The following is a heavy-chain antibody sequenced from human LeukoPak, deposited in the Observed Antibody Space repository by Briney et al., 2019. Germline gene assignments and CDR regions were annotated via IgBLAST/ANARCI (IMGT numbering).Heavy chain of an antibody. Sequence: SETLSLTCTVSGGSISSYYWSWIRQPPGKGLEWIGYIYYSGSTNYNPSLKSRVTISVDTSKNQFSLKLSSVTAADTAVYYCARALWTYGSGSYYYYYYMGVWGKGTTVTVSS. CDR2: IYYSGST. V-gene: IGHV4-59*01. CDR1: GGSISSYY. J-gene: IGHJ6*03. D-gene: IGHD3-10*01. CDR3: ARALWTYGSGSYYYYYYMGV.